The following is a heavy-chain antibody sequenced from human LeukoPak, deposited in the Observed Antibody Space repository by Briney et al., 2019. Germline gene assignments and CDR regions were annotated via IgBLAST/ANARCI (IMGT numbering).Heavy chain of an antibody. V-gene: IGHV4-31*03. D-gene: IGHD1-26*01. CDR1: GGSISSGGYY. CDR3: AREASGSYSGFDY. J-gene: IGHJ4*02. CDR2: IYYSGST. Sequence: SQTLSLTCTVSGGSISSGGYYWSWIRQHPGKGLEWIGYIYYSGSTYYNPSLKSRVTISVDTSKNQFSLKLISVTAADTAVYYCAREASGSYSGFDYWGQGTLVTVSS.